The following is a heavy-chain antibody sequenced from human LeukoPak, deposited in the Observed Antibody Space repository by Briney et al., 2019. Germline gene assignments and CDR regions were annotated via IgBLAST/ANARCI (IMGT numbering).Heavy chain of an antibody. CDR3: ARDMEGYCSSTSCYAPRGFDP. D-gene: IGHD2-2*01. J-gene: IGHJ5*02. V-gene: IGHV3-20*01. CDR1: GFTFDDYG. CDR2: INWNGGST. Sequence: GGSLRLSCAASGFTFDDYGMSWVRQAPGKGLEWVSGINWNGGSTGYAGSVKGRFTISRDNAKNSLYLQMNSLRAEDTALYHCARDMEGYCSSTSCYAPRGFDPWGQGTLVTVSS.